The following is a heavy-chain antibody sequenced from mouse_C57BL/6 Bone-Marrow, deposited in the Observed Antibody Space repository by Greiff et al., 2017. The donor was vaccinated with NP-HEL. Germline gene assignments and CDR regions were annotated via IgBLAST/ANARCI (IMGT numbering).Heavy chain of an antibody. Sequence: EVQRVESGGGLVQPKGSLKLSCAASGFSFNTYAMNWVRQAPGKGLEWVARIRSKRNNYATYYADSVKDRFTISRDDSESMLYLQMNNLKTEDTAMYYCVRHRGAMDYWGQGTSGTVSS. CDR3: VRHRGAMDY. CDR1: GFSFNTYA. CDR2: IRSKRNNYAT. J-gene: IGHJ4*01. V-gene: IGHV10-1*01.